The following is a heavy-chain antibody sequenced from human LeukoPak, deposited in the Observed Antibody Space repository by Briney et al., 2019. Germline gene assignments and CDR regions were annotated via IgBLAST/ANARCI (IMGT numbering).Heavy chain of an antibody. CDR3: ATARDILTTISVGGFDY. J-gene: IGHJ4*02. CDR1: GFTFSSYG. V-gene: IGHV3-30*03. CDR2: IAYDGSIE. D-gene: IGHD5-12*01. Sequence: GRSLRLSCAASGFTFSSYGMHWVRQAPGKGLEWVSVIAYDGSIEYYADSVKGRFTISRDNSKNTLYLEMNSLRAEDTAVYYCATARDILTTISVGGFDYWGQGTLVTVSS.